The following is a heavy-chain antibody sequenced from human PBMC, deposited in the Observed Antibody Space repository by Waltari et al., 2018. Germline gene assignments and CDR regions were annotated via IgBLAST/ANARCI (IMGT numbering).Heavy chain of an antibody. CDR2: VHRSGGT. V-gene: IGHV4-4*02. Sequence: QLQMQESGPGLVKPSGTLFLTCAVSGDSMSSTDWWSWGRQPPGKGVECIGQVHRSGGTNYNPPFASRVTISIEASINQFSLKVTSATAADTAVYYCARDRGRGIYLDSWGQGTLVTVSP. CDR1: GDSMSSTDW. CDR3: ARDRGRGIYLDS. D-gene: IGHD2-15*01. J-gene: IGHJ4*02.